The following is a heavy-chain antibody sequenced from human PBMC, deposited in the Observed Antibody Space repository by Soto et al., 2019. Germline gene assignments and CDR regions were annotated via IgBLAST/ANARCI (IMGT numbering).Heavy chain of an antibody. J-gene: IGHJ4*01. CDR1: GGSISSYY. CDR3: AREGEYDSSGYYGY. V-gene: IGHV4-59*01. Sequence: PXETLSLTCTVSGGSISSYYWSWIRQPPGKGLEWIGYIYYSGSTNYNPSLKSRVTISVDTSKNQFSLKLRSVTAADTAVYYCAREGEYDSSGYYGYWGHGTLVTVSS. CDR2: IYYSGST. D-gene: IGHD3-22*01.